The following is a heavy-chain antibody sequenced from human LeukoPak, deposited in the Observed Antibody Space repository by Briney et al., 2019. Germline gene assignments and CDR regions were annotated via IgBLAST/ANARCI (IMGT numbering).Heavy chain of an antibody. CDR1: GDSFSKFT. CDR2: IIPIFGTA. V-gene: IGHV1-69*13. J-gene: IGHJ4*02. Sequence: SVKVSCKTSGDSFSKFTLSWVRQAPGQGLEWIGGIIPIFGTANYAQKFQGRVTITADESTSTAYMELSSLRSEDTAVYYCARGYGSGSYYDGRFDYWGQGTLVTVSS. CDR3: ARGYGSGSYYDGRFDY. D-gene: IGHD3-10*01.